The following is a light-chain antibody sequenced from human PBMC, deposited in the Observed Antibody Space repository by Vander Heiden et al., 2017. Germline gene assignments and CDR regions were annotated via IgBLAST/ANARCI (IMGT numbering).Light chain of an antibody. Sequence: SYELTQPPSVTVSPGQTASITCSGAKLGANFTCWYQQKPGQSPMLVIYQAAKRPSGIPERFSGSNSGNTATLTISETQAMDEADYYCQAWESTTIVVFGGGTKLTVL. CDR3: QAWESTTIVV. V-gene: IGLV3-1*01. CDR2: QAA. CDR1: KLGANF. J-gene: IGLJ2*01.